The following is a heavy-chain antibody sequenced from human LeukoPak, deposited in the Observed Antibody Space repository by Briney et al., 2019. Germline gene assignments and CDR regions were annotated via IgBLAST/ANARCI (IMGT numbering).Heavy chain of an antibody. J-gene: IGHJ5*02. V-gene: IGHV1-46*01. Sequence: ASVTVSCKASGYTFTSYYMHWVRQAPGQGLEWMGIINPSGGSTSYAQKFQGRVTMTRDTSTSTVYMELSSLRAEDTAVYYRARDQERSGWYGWFDPWGQGTLVTVSS. CDR2: INPSGGST. CDR1: GYTFTSYY. CDR3: ARDQERSGWYGWFDP. D-gene: IGHD6-19*01.